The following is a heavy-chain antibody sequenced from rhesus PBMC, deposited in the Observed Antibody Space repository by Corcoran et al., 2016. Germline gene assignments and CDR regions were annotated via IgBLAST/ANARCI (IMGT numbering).Heavy chain of an antibody. Sequence: QVTLKESGPALVKPTQTLTLTCTFSGFSIATTGTGVGWIRQPPGKALEWLASIFWKVSKWYGTSLKARLSISKDTSKNQVVLTMTNMDPADTATYYCARVPRYSGYASADYWGPGVLVTVSS. D-gene: IGHD5-24*01. CDR3: ARVPRYSGYASADY. CDR2: IFWKVSK. V-gene: IGHV2-95*01. CDR1: GFSIATTGTG. J-gene: IGHJ4*01.